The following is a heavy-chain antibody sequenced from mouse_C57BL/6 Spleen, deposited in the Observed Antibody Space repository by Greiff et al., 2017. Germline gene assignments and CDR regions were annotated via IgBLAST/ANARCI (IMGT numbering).Heavy chain of an antibody. CDR1: GYTFTDYE. CDR2: IDPETGGT. J-gene: IGHJ2*01. CDR3: TREGKGY. V-gene: IGHV1-15*01. Sequence: VKLVESGAELVRPGASVTLSCKASGYTFTDYEMHWVKQTPVHGLEWIGAIDPETGGTAYNQKFKGKAILTADKSSSTAYMELRSLTSEDSAVYYCTREGKGYWGQGTTLTVSS. D-gene: IGHD2-1*01.